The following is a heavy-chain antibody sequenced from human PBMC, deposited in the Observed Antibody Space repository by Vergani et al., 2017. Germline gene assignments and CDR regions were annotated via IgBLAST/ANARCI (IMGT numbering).Heavy chain of an antibody. Sequence: QVQLQESGPGLVKPSETLSLTCTVSGGSISNYYWSWIRQPPGKGLEWIGYIYYSGSTNYNPSLKSRVTISVDRSNNQFSLKLLSVTAADTAVYYCARAGQYSSSFSGFDPWGQGTLVTVSS. J-gene: IGHJ5*02. CDR1: GGSISNYY. V-gene: IGHV4-59*01. D-gene: IGHD6-13*01. CDR2: IYYSGST. CDR3: ARAGQYSSSFSGFDP.